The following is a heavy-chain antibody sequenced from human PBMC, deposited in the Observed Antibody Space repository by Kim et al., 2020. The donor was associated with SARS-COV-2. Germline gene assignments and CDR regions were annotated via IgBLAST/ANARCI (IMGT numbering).Heavy chain of an antibody. D-gene: IGHD4-17*01. Sequence: SETLSLTCAVYGGSFSGYYWSWIRQPPGKGLEWIGEINHSGSTNYNPSLKSRVTISVDTSKNQFSLKPSSVTAADTAVYYCARGDYGDYGVEGAFDIWGQATMVTVSS. V-gene: IGHV4-34*01. CDR3: ARGDYGDYGVEGAFDI. CDR2: INHSGST. CDR1: GGSFSGYY. J-gene: IGHJ3*02.